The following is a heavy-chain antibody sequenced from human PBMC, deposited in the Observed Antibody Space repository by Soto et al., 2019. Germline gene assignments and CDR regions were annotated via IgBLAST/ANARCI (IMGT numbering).Heavy chain of an antibody. Sequence: SETLSLTCTVSGGSMSSEGYYWSWIRQHPGKGLEWIGYIYYSGLTDYNPSLKSRLTISVDKSKNEFYLKMRSVTAADTAVYYCARAIIRPSSGYYDDYWGQGTLVTVSS. CDR1: GGSMSSEGYY. CDR3: ARAIIRPSSGYYDDY. CDR2: IYYSGLT. V-gene: IGHV4-31*03. D-gene: IGHD3-22*01. J-gene: IGHJ4*02.